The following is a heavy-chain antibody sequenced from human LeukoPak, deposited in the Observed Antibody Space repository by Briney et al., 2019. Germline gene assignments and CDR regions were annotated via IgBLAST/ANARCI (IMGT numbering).Heavy chain of an antibody. CDR2: INHSGST. V-gene: IGHV4-34*01. J-gene: IGHJ4*02. D-gene: IGHD4-17*01. Sequence: PSETLSLTCAVYGGSFSDYYWSWIRQPPGKGLEWIGEINHSGSTNYNPSLKSRVTISVDTSKNQFSLKLSSVTAADTAVYYCARSTVTTVDYWGQGTLVTVSS. CDR3: ARSTVTTVDY. CDR1: GGSFSDYY.